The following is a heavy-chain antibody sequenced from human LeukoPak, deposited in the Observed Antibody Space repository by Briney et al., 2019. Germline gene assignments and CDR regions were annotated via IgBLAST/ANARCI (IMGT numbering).Heavy chain of an antibody. J-gene: IGHJ4*02. Sequence: GESLKISCKGSGYSFTSYWIGWVRPMPGKGLEWMGIIYPGDSDTRYSPSFQGQVTISADKSISTAYLQWSSLKASDTAMYYCARHKGDFWSGYPWYFDYWGQGTLVTVST. D-gene: IGHD3-3*01. V-gene: IGHV5-51*01. CDR2: IYPGDSDT. CDR3: ARHKGDFWSGYPWYFDY. CDR1: GYSFTSYW.